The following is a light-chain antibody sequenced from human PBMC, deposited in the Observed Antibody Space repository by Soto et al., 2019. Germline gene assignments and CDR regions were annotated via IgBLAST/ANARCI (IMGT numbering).Light chain of an antibody. V-gene: IGLV1-51*01. CDR2: DNS. CDR3: GTWDTSLRALV. J-gene: IGLJ1*01. CDR1: SSNIGDNY. Sequence: QSVLSRPPSVSAAPGQRVTISCSGTSSNIGDNYVSWYQHLPETAPKLLIYDNSHRPSGIPDRFSGSKSGTSATLGITGLQTGDEADYYCGTWDTSLRALVFGTGTKVTVL.